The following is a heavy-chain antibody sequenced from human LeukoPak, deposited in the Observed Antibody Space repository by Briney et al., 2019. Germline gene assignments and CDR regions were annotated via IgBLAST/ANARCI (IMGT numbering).Heavy chain of an antibody. J-gene: IGHJ3*02. Sequence: KPGGPLRLSCAASGSTFSSNALSWVPKPPGKGLEWFSAISGSGGSTYYADSVKGRFTISRDNSKNTLYLQMNSLRAEDTAVYYCAKASSGYYYDAFDIWGQGTMVTVSS. CDR3: AKASSGYYYDAFDI. D-gene: IGHD3-22*01. CDR2: ISGSGGST. V-gene: IGHV3-23*01. CDR1: GSTFSSNA.